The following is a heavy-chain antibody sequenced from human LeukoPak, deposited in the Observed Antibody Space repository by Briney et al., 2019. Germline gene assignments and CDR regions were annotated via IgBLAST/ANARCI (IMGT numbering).Heavy chain of an antibody. CDR2: ISYDGSTK. D-gene: IGHD6-6*01. CDR3: ARDMPYSSSSGVDY. CDR1: GFTFSTYG. Sequence: PGGSLRLSCTASGFTFSTYGMHWVRQAPGKGLEWVTLISYDGSTKYYSDSVKGRFTLSRDNSKNTLYLQMNSLRAEDTAVYYCARDMPYSSSSGVDYWGQGTLVTVSS. V-gene: IGHV3-30*03. J-gene: IGHJ4*02.